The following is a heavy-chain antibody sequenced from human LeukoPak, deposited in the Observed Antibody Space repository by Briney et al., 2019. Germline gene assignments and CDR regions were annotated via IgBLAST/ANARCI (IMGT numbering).Heavy chain of an antibody. V-gene: IGHV3-23*01. D-gene: IGHD4-17*01. CDR2: FSGRGGRT. Sequence: GGSLRLSCAASGFTFSSYGMSWVRQAPGKGLEWVSTFSGRGGRTDYADSVKGRFTISRDNSQNRLYLQMNSLRAEDTAVYYCAKRFMDGNYGLGWGYYYYYGIDVWGQGTTVTVSS. J-gene: IGHJ6*02. CDR1: GFTFSSYG. CDR3: AKRFMDGNYGLGWGYYYYYGIDV.